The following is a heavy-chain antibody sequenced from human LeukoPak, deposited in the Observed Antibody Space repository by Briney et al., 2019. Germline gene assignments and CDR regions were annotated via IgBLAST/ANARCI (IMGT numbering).Heavy chain of an antibody. D-gene: IGHD2-15*01. V-gene: IGHV1-8*01. J-gene: IGHJ2*01. CDR2: MNPISGNT. CDR3: ARPYCSGGDCLRYFDL. CDR1: GYTFTSYD. Sequence: ASVKVSCKASGYTFTSYDISWVRQATGQGLEWMGWMNPISGNTGYAQKFQGRVTMTRSTSISTAYMELSSLRSEDTAVYYCARPYCSGGDCLRYFDLGGRGTLITVSS.